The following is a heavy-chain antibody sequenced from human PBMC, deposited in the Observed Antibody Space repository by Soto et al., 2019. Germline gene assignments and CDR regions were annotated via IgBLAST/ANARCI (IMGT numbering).Heavy chain of an antibody. J-gene: IGHJ4*02. V-gene: IGHV3-21*01. CDR3: ARAGHSSGWYPFDY. CDR2: ISSSSSYI. D-gene: IGHD6-19*01. CDR1: GFTFSSYS. Sequence: EVQLVESGGGLVKPGGSLRLSCEASGFTFSSYSMNWVRQAPGKGLEWVSSISSSSSYIYYADSVKGRFTISRDNAKNSLYLQMNSLRAVDTAVYYSARAGHSSGWYPFDYWGQGTLVTVSS.